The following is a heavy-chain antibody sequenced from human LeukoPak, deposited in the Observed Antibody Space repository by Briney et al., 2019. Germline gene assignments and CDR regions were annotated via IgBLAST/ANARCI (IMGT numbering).Heavy chain of an antibody. J-gene: IGHJ4*02. Sequence: ASVKVSCKASGYTFTSYGISWVRQAPGQGLEWMGWISAYNGNTNYAQKLQSRVTMATDTSTSTAYMELRSLRSDDTAVYYCARDNQWELRVVPSFDYWGQGTLVTVSS. CDR3: ARDNQWELRVVPSFDY. CDR1: GYTFTSYG. D-gene: IGHD1-26*01. V-gene: IGHV1-18*01. CDR2: ISAYNGNT.